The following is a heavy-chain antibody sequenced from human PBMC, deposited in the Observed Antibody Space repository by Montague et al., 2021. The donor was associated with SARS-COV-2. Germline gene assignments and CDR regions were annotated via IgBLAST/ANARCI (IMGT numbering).Heavy chain of an antibody. J-gene: IGHJ4*02. V-gene: IGHV4-4*02. Sequence: SETLSLTCSVSNGSVTSSTWWSWVRQAPGEGLESIGEISHLGGTNHNPSLKSRLTMSLDKSRNHFSLKLTSVSAADTAVYYCARGHSILTGYDYWGQGTLVTVSS. CDR1: NGSVTSSTW. D-gene: IGHD3-9*01. CDR2: ISHLGGT. CDR3: ARGHSILTGYDY.